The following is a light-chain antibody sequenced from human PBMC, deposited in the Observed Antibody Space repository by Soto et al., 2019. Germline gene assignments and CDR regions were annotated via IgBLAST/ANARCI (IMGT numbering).Light chain of an antibody. V-gene: IGKV3-15*01. J-gene: IGKJ2*01. CDR1: QSLSSN. Sequence: EIVMTQSPATLSVSPGERATLPCRASQSLSSNLAWYQQKPGQAPRLLIYAASNRATGIPARFSGSGSGTEFTLTISSLQSEDFAVYYCQQYNDWPRGGNTFGQGTKLEIK. CDR2: AAS. CDR3: QQYNDWPRGGNT.